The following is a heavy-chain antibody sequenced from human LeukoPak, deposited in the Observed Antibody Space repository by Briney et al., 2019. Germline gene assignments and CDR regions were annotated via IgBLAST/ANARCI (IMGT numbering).Heavy chain of an antibody. V-gene: IGHV4-59*01. Sequence: PSETLSLTCTVSGGSISSYYWNWIRQPPGKGLEWIGHIYNSGSTNYNPSLKSRVTISVDTSKHQFPLKLSSVTAADPAVYYCVKDSSGSYYNWFDPWGQGTLVTVSS. CDR1: GGSISSYY. CDR3: VKDSSGSYYNWFDP. D-gene: IGHD1-26*01. CDR2: IYNSGST. J-gene: IGHJ5*02.